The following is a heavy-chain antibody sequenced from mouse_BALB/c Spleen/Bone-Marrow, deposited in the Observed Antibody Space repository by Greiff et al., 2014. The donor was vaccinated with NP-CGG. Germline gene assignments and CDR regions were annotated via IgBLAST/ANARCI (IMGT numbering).Heavy chain of an antibody. Sequence: SGPELVKPGASVKMSCKASGYTFTDYYMDWVKQSHGESFEWIGRVNPCNGGTSYNQKFKGKATLTADKSSSTAYMELNSLTSEDSAVYYCARGNYYGNWFAYWGQGTLVIVSA. J-gene: IGHJ3*01. CDR3: ARGNYYGNWFAY. V-gene: IGHV1-19*01. D-gene: IGHD2-1*01. CDR1: GYTFTDYY. CDR2: VNPCNGGT.